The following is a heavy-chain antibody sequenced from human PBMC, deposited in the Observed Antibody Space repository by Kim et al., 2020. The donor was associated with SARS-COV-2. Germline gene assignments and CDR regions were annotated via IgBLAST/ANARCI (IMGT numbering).Heavy chain of an antibody. D-gene: IGHD6-6*01. J-gene: IGHJ4*02. V-gene: IGHV4-30-2*01. CDR3: ARSSHLRGSSSWGLLWDY. CDR2: IYHSGST. Sequence: SETLSLTCAVSGGSISSGGYSWSWIRQPPGKGLEWIGYIYHSGSTYYNPSLKSRVTISVDRSKNQFSLKLSSVTAADTAVYYCARSSHLRGSSSWGLLWDYWGQGTLVTVSS. CDR1: GGSISSGGYS.